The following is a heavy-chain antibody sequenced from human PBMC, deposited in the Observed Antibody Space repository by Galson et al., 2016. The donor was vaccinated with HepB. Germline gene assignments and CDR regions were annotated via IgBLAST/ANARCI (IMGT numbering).Heavy chain of an antibody. Sequence: SLRLSCAASGFTFSIHDMHWVRQVTGKGLEWVSAIETAGDTYYPDSVKGRFTISRENAKNSLYLQMNDLRAGDTAVYYCARGKSLLTMPWSYGLDVWGKGTAVTVSS. CDR2: IETAGDT. D-gene: IGHD1-1*01. CDR1: GFTFSIHD. J-gene: IGHJ6*04. V-gene: IGHV3-13*01. CDR3: ARGKSLLTMPWSYGLDV.